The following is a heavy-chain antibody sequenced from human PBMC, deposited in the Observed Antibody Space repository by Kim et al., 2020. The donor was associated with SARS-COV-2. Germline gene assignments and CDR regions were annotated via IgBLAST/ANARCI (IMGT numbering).Heavy chain of an antibody. CDR1: GDSVSSNSAA. V-gene: IGHV6-1*01. J-gene: IGHJ3*02. CDR2: TYYRSKWYN. D-gene: IGHD5-12*01. Sequence: SQTLSLTCAISGDSVSSNSAAWNWIRQSPSRGLEWLGRTYYRSKWYNDYAVSVKSRITINPDTSKNQFSLQLNSVTAEDTAVYYCARGPVDIVATIQGDAFDIWGQGTMVTVSS. CDR3: ARGPVDIVATIQGDAFDI.